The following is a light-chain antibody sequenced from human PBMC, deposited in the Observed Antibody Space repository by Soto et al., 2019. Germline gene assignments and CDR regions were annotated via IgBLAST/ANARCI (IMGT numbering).Light chain of an antibody. J-gene: IGKJ1*01. V-gene: IGKV1-5*01. CDR1: QSFTSW. CDR3: QQYNAYPWT. Sequence: DIQMTQSPSTLSASVGDRVTITCRASQSFTSWLAWYQQKPGKAPKLLMYGASSLHSGVPSRFSGSGSGTDFSLTINSLQPDDFATYYCQQYNAYPWTFGQGTKVEI. CDR2: GAS.